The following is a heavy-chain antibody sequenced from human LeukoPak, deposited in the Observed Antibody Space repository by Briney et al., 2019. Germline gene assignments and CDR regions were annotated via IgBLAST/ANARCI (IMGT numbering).Heavy chain of an antibody. V-gene: IGHV1-2*02. CDR1: GYTFTGYY. D-gene: IGHD3-10*01. J-gene: IGHJ5*02. CDR3: ATNILVRDIINWFDP. Sequence: ASVTVSCKASGYTFTGYYIHWVRQAPGQGLEWMGWIKPDSGGTRSAQKFQGRVTMTTDTSISTAYMELSSLRYDDTAVYYCATNILVRDIINWFDPWGQGTLVTVSS. CDR2: IKPDSGGT.